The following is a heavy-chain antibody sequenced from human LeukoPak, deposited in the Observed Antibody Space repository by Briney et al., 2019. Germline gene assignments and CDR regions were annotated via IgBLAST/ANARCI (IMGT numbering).Heavy chain of an antibody. D-gene: IGHD1-1*01. V-gene: IGHV3-23*01. CDR3: AKLVGTGTTPTDY. CDR1: TFSSSTYA. CDR2: ISGRGSHT. Sequence: GSRTPSSALDTFSSSTYAMTCDSHAQEGGLEWVSFISGRGSHTHYADFVKGRFSLARDNSEKTMSLQMNSVRAEDTGISVCAKLVGTGTTPTDYWGEGRLVSVSP. J-gene: IGHJ4*02.